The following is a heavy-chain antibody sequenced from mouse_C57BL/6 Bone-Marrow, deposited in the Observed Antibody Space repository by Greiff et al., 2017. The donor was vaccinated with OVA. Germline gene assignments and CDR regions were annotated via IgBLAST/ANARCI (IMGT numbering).Heavy chain of an antibody. CDR2: IDPANDNT. V-gene: IGHV14-3*01. J-gene: IGHJ4*01. CDR3: ARGNFGSSFYAMDY. D-gene: IGHD1-1*01. CDR1: GFNIKTTY. Sequence: EVMLVESVAELVRPGASVKLSCTASGFNIKTTYMHWVKQRPEQGLEWIGRIDPANDNTKYAPKFQGKATMTADTSSNTAYLQLSSLSSEDTAVYCCARGNFGSSFYAMDYWGQGTSVTVSS.